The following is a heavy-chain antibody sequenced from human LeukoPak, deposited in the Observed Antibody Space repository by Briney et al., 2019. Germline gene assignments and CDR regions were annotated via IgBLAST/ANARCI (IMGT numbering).Heavy chain of an antibody. J-gene: IGHJ4*02. CDR1: GFTFSSYW. V-gene: IGHV3-74*01. CDR2: INTDGSST. Sequence: GGSLRLSCAASGFTFSSYWMHWVRDAPRKGLVWVSRINTDGSSTSYADSVKGRFTISRDNAKNTLYLQMNSLRAEDTAVYYCARGDYDFWSGPTHYDYWGQGILVTVSS. CDR3: ARGDYDFWSGPTHYDY. D-gene: IGHD3-3*01.